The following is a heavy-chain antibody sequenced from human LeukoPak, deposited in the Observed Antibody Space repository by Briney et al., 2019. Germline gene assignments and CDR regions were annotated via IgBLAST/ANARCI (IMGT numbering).Heavy chain of an antibody. CDR1: GGSFSGYY. CDR2: INHSGST. J-gene: IGHJ4*02. Sequence: TPSETLSLTCAVYGGSFSGYYWSWIRQPPGKGLEWIGEINHSGSTNYNPSPKSRVTISVDTSKNQFSLKLSSVTAADTAVYYCASRWYDYVWGLNSDYWGQGTLVTVSS. V-gene: IGHV4-34*01. D-gene: IGHD3-16*01. CDR3: ASRWYDYVWGLNSDY.